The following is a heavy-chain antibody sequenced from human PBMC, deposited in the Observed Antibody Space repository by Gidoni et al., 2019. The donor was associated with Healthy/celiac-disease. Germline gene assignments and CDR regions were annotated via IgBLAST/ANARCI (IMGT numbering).Heavy chain of an antibody. Sequence: QLQLQESGPGLVKPSETLSLTCTVPGGSISSSSYYWGWIRQPPGKGLEWIGSIYYSGSTYYNPSLKSRVTISVDTSKNQFSLKLSSVTAADTAVYYCARGSVVVGPFDYWGQGTLVTVSS. V-gene: IGHV4-39*01. CDR1: GGSISSSSYY. J-gene: IGHJ4*02. CDR2: IYYSGST. CDR3: ARGSVVVGPFDY. D-gene: IGHD2-15*01.